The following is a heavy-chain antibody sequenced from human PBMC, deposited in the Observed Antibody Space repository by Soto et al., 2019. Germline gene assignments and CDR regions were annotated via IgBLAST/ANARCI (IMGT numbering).Heavy chain of an antibody. J-gene: IGHJ4*01. CDR2: IYYRGST. CDR1: GGSISSGGYY. V-gene: IGHV4-30-4*01. Sequence: PSETLSLTCTVSGGSISSGGYYWSWIRQPPGKGLEWIGYIYYRGSTNYNPSLKSRITISVDTSKNQFSLNLISVTAADTAVYYCARMHYFGSGKPNDYWGQGTLVTV. CDR3: ARMHYFGSGKPNDY. D-gene: IGHD3-10*01.